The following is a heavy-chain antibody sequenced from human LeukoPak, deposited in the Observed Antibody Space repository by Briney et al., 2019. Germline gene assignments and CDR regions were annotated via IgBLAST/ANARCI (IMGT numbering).Heavy chain of an antibody. CDR2: ISGSGENT. V-gene: IGHV3-23*01. CDR1: GFTFSSYA. Sequence: GGSLRLSCAASGFTFSSYAMRWVRQPPGKGLEWVSAISGSGENTFYADSVKGRFAIARDNSKNTLYLQMNSLRAEDTAVYYCAKGHCSGGSCYGTDYWGQGTLVTVSS. J-gene: IGHJ4*02. D-gene: IGHD2-15*01. CDR3: AKGHCSGGSCYGTDY.